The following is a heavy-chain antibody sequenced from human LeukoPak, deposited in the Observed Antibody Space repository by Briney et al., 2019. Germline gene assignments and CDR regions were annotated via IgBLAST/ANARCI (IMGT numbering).Heavy chain of an antibody. J-gene: IGHJ4*02. V-gene: IGHV1-2*02. Sequence: ASVKVSCKASGYSFTDHYLHWLRQAPGQGLEWMAWIHPKTGVTNYAERFQGRLSLTRDTSISTLYMELNSLTSDDTAVYYCAREGVPATVSFDYWGQGTLVTVSS. CDR3: AREGVPATVSFDY. CDR1: GYSFTDHY. CDR2: IHPKTGVT. D-gene: IGHD2-15*01.